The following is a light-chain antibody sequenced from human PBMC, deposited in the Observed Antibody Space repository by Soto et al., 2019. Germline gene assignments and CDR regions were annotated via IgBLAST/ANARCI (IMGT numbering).Light chain of an antibody. CDR1: QSVSTN. CDR2: GAS. V-gene: IGKV3-15*01. Sequence: EIVMTQSPATLSVSPGKRATLSCRASQSVSTNLAWYQQKPGQAPRLLIYGASTRATGVPARFSGSGSGTEFTLTISSLQSEDVAVYHCQQYSERPLPFGGGTRVEI. J-gene: IGKJ4*01. CDR3: QQYSERPLP.